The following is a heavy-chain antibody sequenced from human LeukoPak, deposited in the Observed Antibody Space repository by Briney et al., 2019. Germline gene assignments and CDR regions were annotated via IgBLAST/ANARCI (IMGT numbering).Heavy chain of an antibody. CDR3: ASRTYVSGMDV. CDR2: ISSSGRTI. Sequence: GGSLRLSCAASGFTFNDYGLSWIRQAPGKGLEWVSYISSSGRTIYYADSVKGRFTISRDNAKNSLYLQMNSLRAEDTAVYYCASRTYVSGMDVWGQGTTVTVSS. J-gene: IGHJ6*02. D-gene: IGHD3-10*02. CDR1: GFTFNDYG. V-gene: IGHV3-11*01.